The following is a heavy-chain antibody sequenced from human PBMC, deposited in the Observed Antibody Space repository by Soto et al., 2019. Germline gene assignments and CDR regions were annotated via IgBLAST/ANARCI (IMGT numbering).Heavy chain of an antibody. J-gene: IGHJ4*02. V-gene: IGHV3-23*01. CDR1: GFTFNTYA. D-gene: IGHD1-26*01. CDR3: AKGLVGGSLYYFDY. Sequence: GESLKSSGAAAGFTFNTYAMTWVLQAPGKGLEWVSAISGSGGTTYYADSVKGRVTISRDNSKNTLFLEMNSLRADDTAVYYCAKGLVGGSLYYFDYWGQGTPVTVSS. CDR2: ISGSGGTT.